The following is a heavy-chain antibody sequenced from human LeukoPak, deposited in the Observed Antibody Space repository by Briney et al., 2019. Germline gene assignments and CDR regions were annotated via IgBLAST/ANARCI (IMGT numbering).Heavy chain of an antibody. J-gene: IGHJ4*02. CDR1: GYTLTELS. Sequence: ASVGVSCKVSGYTLTELSMHWVRQAPGKGLEWMGGFDPEDGETIYAQKFQGRVTMTEDTSTDTAYMELSSLRSEDTAVYYCATGVLEWLPLGLDYWGQGTLVTVSS. CDR3: ATGVLEWLPLGLDY. V-gene: IGHV1-24*01. CDR2: FDPEDGET. D-gene: IGHD3-3*01.